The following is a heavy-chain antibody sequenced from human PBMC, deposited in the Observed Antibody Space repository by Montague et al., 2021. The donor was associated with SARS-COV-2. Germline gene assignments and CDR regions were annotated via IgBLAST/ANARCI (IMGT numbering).Heavy chain of an antibody. J-gene: IGHJ4*02. CDR2: KNYRSKWTS. CDR1: GDSVWSNTDA. Sequence: CAISGDSVWSNTDAWNWIRQSPSDGLEWLGRKNYRSKWTSDYATSVEGRISIDPDTSKNQFFLHLRSVTPEDTGVYYCVRDTGSAQAGFDAWGQGTLVTVSS. CDR3: VRDTGSAQAGFDA. V-gene: IGHV6-1*01. D-gene: IGHD4-17*01.